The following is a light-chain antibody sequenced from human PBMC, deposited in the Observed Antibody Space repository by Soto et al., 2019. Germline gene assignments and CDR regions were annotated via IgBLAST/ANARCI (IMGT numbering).Light chain of an antibody. CDR2: GAS. CDR1: QSVSSSY. CDR3: QQYGSSPS. Sequence: EIVLTQSPGTLSLSPGERGTLSCRASQSVSSSYLAWYQQKPGQAPRLLIYGASSRATGIPDRFSGSGSGTDFTLTISRLEPEDFAVYYCQQYGSSPSFGGGTKV. J-gene: IGKJ4*01. V-gene: IGKV3-20*01.